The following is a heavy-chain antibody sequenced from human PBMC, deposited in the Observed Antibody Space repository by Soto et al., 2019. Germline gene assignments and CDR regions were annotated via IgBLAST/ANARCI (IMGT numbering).Heavy chain of an antibody. CDR3: AIGGAAAVRGWFDP. D-gene: IGHD3-10*02. Sequence: SETLSLTCTVSGGSITSYYWSWIRQPPGKGLEWIGYIYYSGNTNYNPSLKSRVTISVESWENQFPLRLTSVTAADSAISYCAIGGAAAVRGWFDPWGQGTLVTVS. CDR2: IYYSGNT. J-gene: IGHJ5*02. V-gene: IGHV4-59*01. CDR1: GGSITSYY.